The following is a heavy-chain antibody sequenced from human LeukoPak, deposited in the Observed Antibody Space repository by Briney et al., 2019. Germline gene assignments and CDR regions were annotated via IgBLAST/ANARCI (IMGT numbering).Heavy chain of an antibody. CDR3: ARGAPPNYYDSSGYLDY. CDR2: INPSGGGT. Sequence: ASVKVSCKASGYTCTSYGISWVRQAPGQGLECVGIINPSGGGTNYGQKFQGRVTMTSDMSTSTVYMELSSLRSEDTAVYYCARGAPPNYYDSSGYLDYWGQGTLVTVSS. J-gene: IGHJ4*02. D-gene: IGHD3-22*01. CDR1: GYTCTSYG. V-gene: IGHV1-46*01.